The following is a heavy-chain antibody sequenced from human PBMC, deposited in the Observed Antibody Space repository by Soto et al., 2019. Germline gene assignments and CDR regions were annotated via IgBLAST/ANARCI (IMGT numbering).Heavy chain of an antibody. V-gene: IGHV3-30-3*01. J-gene: IGHJ6*02. CDR2: ISYDGSNK. CDR3: AREEGYDYYYYGMDV. CDR1: GFTFSSYA. D-gene: IGHD6-13*01. Sequence: PGGSLRLSCAASGFTFSSYAMHWVRQAPGKGLEWVAVISYDGSNKYYADSVKGRFTISRDNSKNTLYLQMNSLRAEDTAVYYCAREEGYDYYYYGMDVWGQGTTVTVSS.